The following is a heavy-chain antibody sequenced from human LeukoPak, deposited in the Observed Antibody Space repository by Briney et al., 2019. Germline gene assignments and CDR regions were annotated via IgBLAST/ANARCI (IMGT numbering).Heavy chain of an antibody. CDR3: ARGSAAARTRPVLDY. CDR2: ISYDGSNK. J-gene: IGHJ4*02. CDR1: GFTFSSYA. V-gene: IGHV3-30*04. D-gene: IGHD2-2*01. Sequence: GGSLRLSCAASGFTFSSYAMHWVRQAPGKGLEWVAVISYDGSNKYYADSVKGRFTISRDNSKNTLYLQMNSLRAEDTAVYYCARGSAAARTRPVLDYWGQGTLVTVSS.